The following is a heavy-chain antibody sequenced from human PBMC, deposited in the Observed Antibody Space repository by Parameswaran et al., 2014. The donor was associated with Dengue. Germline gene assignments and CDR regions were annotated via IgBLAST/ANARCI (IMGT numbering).Heavy chain of an antibody. J-gene: IGHJ5*02. V-gene: IGHV4-4*07. CDR1: GGSFSSYY. Sequence: SETLSLTCGVSGGSFSSYYWSWIRQSAGKGLEWMGRISVDGSTYYNPSLKSRVTMSVDTSKNQFSLKLSSVTAADTAVYYCARGRDVVVVTAIGGGWFDPWGQGTLVTVSS. CDR2: ISVDGST. D-gene: IGHD2-21*02. CDR3: ARGRDVVVVTAIGGGWFDP.